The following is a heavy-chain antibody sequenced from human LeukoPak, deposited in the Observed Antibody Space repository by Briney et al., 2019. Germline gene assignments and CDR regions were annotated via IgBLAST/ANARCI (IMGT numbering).Heavy chain of an antibody. V-gene: IGHV4-59*08. Sequence: SETLSLTCTVSGGSISSYYWSWIRQPAGKGLEWIGYIYYSGSTNYNPSLKSRVTISVDTSKNQFSLKLSSVTAADTAVYYCASSLIDYYDSSGSGYFQHWGQGTLVTVSS. CDR3: ASSLIDYYDSSGSGYFQH. D-gene: IGHD3-22*01. J-gene: IGHJ1*01. CDR2: IYYSGST. CDR1: GGSISSYY.